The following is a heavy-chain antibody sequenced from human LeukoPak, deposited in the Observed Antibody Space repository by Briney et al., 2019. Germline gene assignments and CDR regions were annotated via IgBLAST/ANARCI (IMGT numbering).Heavy chain of an antibody. J-gene: IGHJ6*03. V-gene: IGHV4-61*02. Sequence: PSQTLSLTCTVSGGSISSGSYYWSWIRQPAGKGLEWIGRIYTSESTNYNPSLKSRVTISVDTSKNQFSLKLSSVTAADTAVYYCARESNNYYYYYMDVWGKGTTVTVSS. CDR3: ARESNNYYYYYMDV. CDR2: IYTSEST. CDR1: GGSISSGSYY.